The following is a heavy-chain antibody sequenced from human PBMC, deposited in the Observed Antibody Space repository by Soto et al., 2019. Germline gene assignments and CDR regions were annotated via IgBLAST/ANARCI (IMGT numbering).Heavy chain of an antibody. CDR2: ISPFRGHT. D-gene: IGHD4-17*01. CDR1: GYTFTSYG. CDR3: AMDYGDRPEYFQH. V-gene: IGHV1-18*01. J-gene: IGHJ1*01. Sequence: QVQLVQSGSELKKPGASVKVSCKASGYTFTSYGISWVRQAPGQGLEWMGWISPFRGHTQYSQKAQGRVTLTTDTSSNTAYMEMTTLAVDDTAVYYCAMDYGDRPEYFQHWGQGTLVTV.